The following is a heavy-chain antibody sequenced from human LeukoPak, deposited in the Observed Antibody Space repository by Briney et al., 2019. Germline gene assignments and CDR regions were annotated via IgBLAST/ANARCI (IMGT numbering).Heavy chain of an antibody. CDR1: GFTFNNCA. Sequence: GGSLRLSCAASGFTFNNCAMSWVRQPPGKGLEWVAKIKQDGSEKYYVDSVKGRFTISRDNAKNSLYLQMNSLRAEDTAVYYCARGPTRANSSDYWGQGTLLTVSS. CDR3: ARGPTRANSSDY. D-gene: IGHD2/OR15-2a*01. J-gene: IGHJ4*02. CDR2: IKQDGSEK. V-gene: IGHV3-7*01.